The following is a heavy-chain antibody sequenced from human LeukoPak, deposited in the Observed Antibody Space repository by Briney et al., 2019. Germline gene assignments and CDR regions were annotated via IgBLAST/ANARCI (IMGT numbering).Heavy chain of an antibody. J-gene: IGHJ5*02. Sequence: SETLSLTCTVSGGSIGDYYWNWIRLSRAKGLEWIGYVYYNGATTYNPSLKSRAAISVDMSKNQFSLRLTSVTAAEAAIYYCARKRRLLESGFDPWGQGALVTVSS. CDR3: ARKRRLLESGFDP. CDR1: GGSIGDYY. CDR2: VYYNGAT. V-gene: IGHV4-59*01. D-gene: IGHD3-3*01.